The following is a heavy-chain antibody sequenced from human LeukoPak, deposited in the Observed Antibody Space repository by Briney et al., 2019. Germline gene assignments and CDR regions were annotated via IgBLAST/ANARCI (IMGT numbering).Heavy chain of an antibody. V-gene: IGHV3-66*01. CDR3: GSVFDF. CDR2: IYSGGAT. Sequence: GGSLRLSCAVSGLTASGDYMSWVRQAPGKGLEWVSVIYSGGATYYADSVKGRFTISRDNSKNTWYLQMNNLRAEDTAVYYCGSVFDFWGQGILVTVSS. CDR1: GLTASGDY. J-gene: IGHJ4*02.